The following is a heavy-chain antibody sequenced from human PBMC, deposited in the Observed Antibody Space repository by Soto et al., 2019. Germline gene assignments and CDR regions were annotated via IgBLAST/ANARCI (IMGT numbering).Heavy chain of an antibody. J-gene: IGHJ6*04. V-gene: IGHV1-46*01. CDR3: ARLIFRVNPVRTNYYYGMDV. D-gene: IGHD3-10*01. CDR2: INPSGGST. Sequence: ASVKVSCKASGYTFTSYYMHWVRQAPGQGLEWMGIINPSGGSTSYAQKFQGRVTMTRDTSTSTVYMELSSLRSEDTAVYYCARLIFRVNPVRTNYYYGMDVWGKGTRVTVPS. CDR1: GYTFTSYY.